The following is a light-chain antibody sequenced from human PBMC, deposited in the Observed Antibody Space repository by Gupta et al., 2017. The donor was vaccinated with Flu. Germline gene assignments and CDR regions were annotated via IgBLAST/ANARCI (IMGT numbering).Light chain of an antibody. CDR1: QSFSSNY. V-gene: IGKV3-20*01. Sequence: EIVLTQSPGTLSLSPGERATLSCRASQSFSSNYLAWYQQKPGQAPRLLIYGASSRAIGIPDRCSGSGCGKDFTLTSSRREHEDFAVYYWQYDSSWHTFGGGTKVEIK. CDR2: GAS. J-gene: IGKJ4*01. CDR3: QYDSSWHT.